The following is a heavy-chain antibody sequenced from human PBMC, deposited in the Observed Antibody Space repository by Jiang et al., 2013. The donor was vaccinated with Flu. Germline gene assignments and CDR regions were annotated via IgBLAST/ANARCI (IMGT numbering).Heavy chain of an antibody. J-gene: IGHJ3*02. D-gene: IGHD3-22*01. CDR3: ARDRRPPGYYYDSSGSPDAFDI. CDR1: G. Sequence: GISWVRQGPGQGLEWMGWISAYNGNTNYAQKLQGRVTMTTDTSTSTAYMELRSLRSDDTAVYYCARDRRPPGYYYDSSGSPDAFDIWGQGTMVTVSS. CDR2: ISAYNGNT. V-gene: IGHV1-18*01.